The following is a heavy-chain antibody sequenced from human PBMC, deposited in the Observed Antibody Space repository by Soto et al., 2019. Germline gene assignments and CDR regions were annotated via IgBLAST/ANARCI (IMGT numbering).Heavy chain of an antibody. Sequence: PSETLYLTCTVSGGSISSYYWSWIRQPPGKGLEWIGYIYYSGSTNYNPSLKSRVTISVDTSKNQFSLKLSSVTAADTAVYYCARHGGFGESLFDYWGQGTLVTVSS. CDR3: ARHGGFGESLFDY. J-gene: IGHJ4*02. CDR1: GGSISSYY. V-gene: IGHV4-59*08. D-gene: IGHD3-10*01. CDR2: IYYSGST.